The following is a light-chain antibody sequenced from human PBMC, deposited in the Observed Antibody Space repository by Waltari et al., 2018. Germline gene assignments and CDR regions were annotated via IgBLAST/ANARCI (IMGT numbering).Light chain of an antibody. J-gene: IGKJ5*01. CDR1: ECLVYNEGHTY. V-gene: IGKV2-30*01. CDR2: QVS. CDR3: MQATHWPVT. Sequence: VVLTQSSPPLTVTFAQPSLFPCRSAECLVYNEGHTYLNWFPHRPGQSPRRLIYQVSKRDSGVPDRFIGYGAGTDVTLRISRVQPEDVGIYFCMQATHWPVTFGQGTRLEIK.